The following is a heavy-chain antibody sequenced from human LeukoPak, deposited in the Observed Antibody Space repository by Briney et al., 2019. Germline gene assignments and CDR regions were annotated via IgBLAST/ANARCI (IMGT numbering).Heavy chain of an antibody. CDR2: IYYSGST. J-gene: IGHJ6*03. CDR1: GGSISSSSYY. V-gene: IGHV4-39*07. D-gene: IGHD3-10*01. Sequence: SETLSLTCTVSGGSISSSSYYWGWIRQPPGKGLEWIGSIYYSGSTYYNPSLKSRVTMSVDTSKNQFSLKLSSVTAADTAVYYCARGLRVVRGAYYMDVWGKGTTVTISS. CDR3: ARGLRVVRGAYYMDV.